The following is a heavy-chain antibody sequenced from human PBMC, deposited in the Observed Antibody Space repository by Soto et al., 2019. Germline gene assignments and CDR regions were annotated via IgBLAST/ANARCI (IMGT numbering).Heavy chain of an antibody. CDR3: ARGPGGYCSGGSCYGRLDP. CDR2: IYYSGST. J-gene: IGHJ5*02. CDR1: GGSIGSGDYY. D-gene: IGHD2-15*01. Sequence: SETLSLTCTVSGGSIGSGDYYWSWIRQPPGKGLEWIGYIYYSGSTYYNPSLKSRVTISVDTSKNQFSLKLSSVTAADTAVYYCARGPGGYCSGGSCYGRLDPWGQGTLVTVSS. V-gene: IGHV4-30-4*01.